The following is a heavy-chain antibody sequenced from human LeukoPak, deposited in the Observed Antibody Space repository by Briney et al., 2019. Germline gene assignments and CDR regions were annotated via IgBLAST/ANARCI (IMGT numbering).Heavy chain of an antibody. CDR3: VKGGRTNSPLDY. CDR2: ISGGGTAT. J-gene: IGHJ4*02. Sequence: GGSLTHSRAASGFPFSNYAMPWVRQAPGRGLDWVSVISGGGTATYYADSVKGRLTISRDNSKNTLYLRMNSLRADDTAIYYCVKGGRTNSPLDYWGQGTLVTVSS. D-gene: IGHD1-14*01. V-gene: IGHV3-23*01. CDR1: GFPFSNYA.